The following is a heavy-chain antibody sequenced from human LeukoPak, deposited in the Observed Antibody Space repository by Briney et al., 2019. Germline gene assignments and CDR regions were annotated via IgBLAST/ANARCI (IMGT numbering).Heavy chain of an antibody. V-gene: IGHV4-39*01. J-gene: IGHJ4*02. CDR3: ARLVSAAGSFDY. Sequence: PSETLSLTCTVSGGSISSNSYFWAWIRQPPGPGLQWVGSIYYTGTTYYNPSLKSRVTISVDTSGNQFSLRLSSVTAADTAVYYCARLVSAAGSFDYWGQGTLVTVSS. CDR2: IYYTGTT. CDR1: GGSISSNSYF. D-gene: IGHD3-10*01.